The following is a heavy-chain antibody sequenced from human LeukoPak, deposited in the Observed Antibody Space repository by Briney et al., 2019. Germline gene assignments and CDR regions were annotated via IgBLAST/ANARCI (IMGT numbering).Heavy chain of an antibody. V-gene: IGHV4-31*03. J-gene: IGHJ5*02. D-gene: IGHD6-6*01. Sequence: NPSETLSLTCTVSGGPISSGGYYCSWIRQHPGKGLEWIGYIYYSGSTYYNPSLKSRVTISVDTSKNQFSLKLSSVTAADTAVYYCARERFSSSANWFDPWGQGTLVTVSS. CDR3: ARERFSSSANWFDP. CDR2: IYYSGST. CDR1: GGPISSGGYY.